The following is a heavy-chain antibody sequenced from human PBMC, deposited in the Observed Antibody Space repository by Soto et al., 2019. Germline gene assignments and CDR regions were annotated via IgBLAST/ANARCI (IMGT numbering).Heavy chain of an antibody. D-gene: IGHD3-10*01. CDR2: INPNSGGK. Sequence: ASVKVSCKASGYTFTGYYMHWVRQAPGQGLEWMGWINPNSGGKNYAQKFQGWVTMPRDTSISTAYLELSRLRSDDTAVFYCARGMVRGFIKYYYYMDVWGKGTTVTVSS. CDR1: GYTFTGYY. J-gene: IGHJ6*03. V-gene: IGHV1-2*04. CDR3: ARGMVRGFIKYYYYMDV.